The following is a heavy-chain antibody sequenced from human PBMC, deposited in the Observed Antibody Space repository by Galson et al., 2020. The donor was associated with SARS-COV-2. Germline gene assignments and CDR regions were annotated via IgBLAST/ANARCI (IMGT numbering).Heavy chain of an antibody. D-gene: IGHD3-22*01. CDR2: IYNGCST. CDR3: PRGKVAYDRSGG. Sequence: ESLKISCSTSWFTVSSYYMIWVRQAPGKGLEWVSVIYNGCSTYYADSVKGRFTISRHNSKNTLYLQMNSLRAEHTAVYYCPRGKVAYDRSGGWGQGTLVTVSS. V-gene: IGHV3-53*01. J-gene: IGHJ4*02. CDR1: WFTVSSYY.